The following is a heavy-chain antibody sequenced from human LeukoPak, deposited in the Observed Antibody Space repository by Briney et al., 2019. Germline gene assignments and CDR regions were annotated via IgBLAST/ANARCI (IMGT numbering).Heavy chain of an antibody. D-gene: IGHD5-24*01. J-gene: IGHJ5*02. CDR1: GGSFSGYY. CDR3: AREEIRSWFDP. Sequence: SETLSLTCAVSGGSFSGYYWSWIRQPPGKGLEWIGEINHSGSTNYNPSLKSRFTISVATSKNQCSLKLSSVTAADTAVYYWAREEIRSWFDPWGQGTLGTVSS. CDR2: INHSGST. V-gene: IGHV4-34*01.